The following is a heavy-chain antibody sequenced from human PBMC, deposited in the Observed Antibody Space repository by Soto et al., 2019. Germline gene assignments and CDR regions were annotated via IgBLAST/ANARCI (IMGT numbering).Heavy chain of an antibody. J-gene: IGHJ4*02. CDR2: FYWDDDE. CDR1: GFSLNTDGAG. Sequence: QITLKESGPTKVKPTQTLTLTCSFSGFSLNTDGAGLGWVRQPPEEALEWLALFYWDDDERYSPSVKTRLTITKDPTKNQVVFIITSMDPVDTATYYCAHSRNLITEDAQVGDFDHWGQGTLVTVSS. CDR3: AHSRNLITEDAQVGDFDH. V-gene: IGHV2-5*02. D-gene: IGHD3-10*01.